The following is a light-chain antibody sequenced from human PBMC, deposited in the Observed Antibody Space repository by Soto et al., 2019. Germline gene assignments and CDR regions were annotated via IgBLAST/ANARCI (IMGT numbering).Light chain of an antibody. CDR3: QQDDSFPIT. V-gene: IGKV1-12*01. Sequence: DIQMTQSPSSVSASVGDRVTISCRASEDINSRLAWYQQKPGNAPKLLIYAAFILQSGVPSRFSGYGSGTDFTLSISSLQHEDFDTYYCQQDDSFPITLGQGTRLEIK. J-gene: IGKJ5*01. CDR1: EDINSR. CDR2: AAF.